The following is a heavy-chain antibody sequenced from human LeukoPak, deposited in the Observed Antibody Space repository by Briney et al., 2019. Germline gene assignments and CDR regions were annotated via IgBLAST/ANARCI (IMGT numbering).Heavy chain of an antibody. CDR3: ARDHLDPNDY. J-gene: IGHJ4*02. D-gene: IGHD1-1*01. V-gene: IGHV1-69*13. CDR1: GGTFSSYA. Sequence: SVKVSCKASGGTFSSYAISWVRQAPGQGLEWMGGIIPIFGTANYAQKFQGRVTITADESTSTAYMELRSLRSDDTAVYYCARDHLDPNDYWGQGTLVTVSS. CDR2: IIPIFGTA.